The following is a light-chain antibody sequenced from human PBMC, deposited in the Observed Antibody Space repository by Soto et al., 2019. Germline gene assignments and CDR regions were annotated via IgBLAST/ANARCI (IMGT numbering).Light chain of an antibody. Sequence: DIQMTQSPSSLSASVGDRVTLTCRASQSISTNVNWYQQRPGKAPKLLIYAASSLQSGVPSRFSGAGSGTHFTLTINSLQPEDFATYSCQQSYTTPWTFGQGTKVEI. CDR3: QQSYTTPWT. CDR1: QSISTN. CDR2: AAS. V-gene: IGKV1-39*01. J-gene: IGKJ1*01.